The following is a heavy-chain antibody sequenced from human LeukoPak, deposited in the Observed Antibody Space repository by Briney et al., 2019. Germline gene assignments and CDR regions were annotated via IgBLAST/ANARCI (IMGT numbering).Heavy chain of an antibody. CDR2: ISPNSGGT. D-gene: IGHD5-18*01. J-gene: IGHJ4*02. CDR3: GRGGAYTYGYY. V-gene: IGHV1-2*02. Sequence: ASVKVSCKASGYTFTDYYIHWVRQAPGQGLEWMGWISPNSGGTNYAQKFQGRVTMTRDTSISTAYMELSSLRSDDTAVYYCGRGGAYTYGYYWGQGTLVTVSS. CDR1: GYTFTDYY.